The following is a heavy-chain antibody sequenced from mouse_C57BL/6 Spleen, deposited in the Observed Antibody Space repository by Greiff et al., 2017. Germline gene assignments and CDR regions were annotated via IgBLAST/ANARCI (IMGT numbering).Heavy chain of an antibody. CDR1: GYTFTSYW. Sequence: VHVKQPGAELVKPGASVKMSCKASGYTFTSYWITWVKQRPGQGLEWIGDIYPGSGSTNYNEKFKSKATLTVDTSSSTAYMQLSSLTSEDSAVYYCARPYITTVVAKDYWGQGTTLTVSS. D-gene: IGHD1-1*01. V-gene: IGHV1-55*01. CDR2: IYPGSGST. CDR3: ARPYITTVVAKDY. J-gene: IGHJ2*01.